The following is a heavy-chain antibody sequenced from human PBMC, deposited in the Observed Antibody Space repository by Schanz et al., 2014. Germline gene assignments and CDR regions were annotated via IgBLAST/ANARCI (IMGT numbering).Heavy chain of an antibody. V-gene: IGHV3-23*01. CDR2: ISGSGGST. CDR3: ARESSNDIVLVPGAVFDH. J-gene: IGHJ4*02. D-gene: IGHD2-2*01. Sequence: EVQLLESGGGLVQPGGSLRLSCAASGFTFSSYAMSWVRQAPGKGLEWVSAISGSGGSTYYADSVKGRFTISRDNSKNTLYLQMNSLRPEDTAVYYCARESSNDIVLVPGAVFDHWGQGILVTVSS. CDR1: GFTFSSYA.